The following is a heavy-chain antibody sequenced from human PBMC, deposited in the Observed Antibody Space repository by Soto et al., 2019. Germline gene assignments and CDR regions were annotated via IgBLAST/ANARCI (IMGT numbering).Heavy chain of an antibody. CDR1: GFTFSGSA. D-gene: IGHD5-18*01. J-gene: IGHJ6*02. CDR3: TRRVDTAMFNFVYYGMDV. V-gene: IGHV3-73*01. Sequence: GGSLRLSCAASGFTFSGSAMHWVRQASGKGLEWVGRIRSKANSYATAYAASVKGRFTISRDDSKNTAYLQMNSLKTEDTAVYYCTRRVDTAMFNFVYYGMDVWGQGTTVTVSS. CDR2: IRSKANSYAT.